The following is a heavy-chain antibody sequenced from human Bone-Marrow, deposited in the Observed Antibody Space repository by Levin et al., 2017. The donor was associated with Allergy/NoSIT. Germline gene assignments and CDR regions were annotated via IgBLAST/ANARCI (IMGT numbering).Heavy chain of an antibody. J-gene: IGHJ6*03. Sequence: GGSLRLSCAASGFTFSSYGMHWVRQAPGKGLEWVAVISYDGSNKYYADSVKGRFTISRDNSKNTLYLQMNSLRAEDTAVYYCAKDMSKWTTYYYYYMDGWGKGTTVTVSS. CDR2: ISYDGSNK. CDR3: AKDMSKWTTYYYYYMDG. D-gene: IGHD3/OR15-3a*01. CDR1: GFTFSSYG. V-gene: IGHV3-30*18.